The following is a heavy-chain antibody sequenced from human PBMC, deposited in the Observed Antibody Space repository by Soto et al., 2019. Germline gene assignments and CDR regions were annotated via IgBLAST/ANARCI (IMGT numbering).Heavy chain of an antibody. V-gene: IGHV3-74*01. CDR2: INSDGSST. CDR3: ARGAYCSGATCYNDRRIVDY. J-gene: IGHJ4*02. Sequence: EVQLVESGGGLVQPGGSLRLSCAGSGFTFSSYWMHWVRQGPGKGLVWVSRINSDGSSTTYADSVQGRFTISRDNAKNTLFLQMNSLRAEDTAVYYCARGAYCSGATCYNDRRIVDYWGQGTLVTVSS. CDR1: GFTFSSYW. D-gene: IGHD2-15*01.